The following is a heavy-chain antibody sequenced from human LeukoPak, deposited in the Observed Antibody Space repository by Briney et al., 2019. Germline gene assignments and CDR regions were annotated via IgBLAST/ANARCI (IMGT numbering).Heavy chain of an antibody. D-gene: IGHD4-23*01. CDR1: GFTFSSYW. V-gene: IGHV3-74*01. J-gene: IGHJ4*02. Sequence: TGGSLRLSCAASGFTFSSYWMHWVRQAPGKGLVWVSRINSDGSSTSYADSVKGRFTISRGNAKNTLYLQMNSLRAEDTAVYYCARAVGGNEGGDYWGQGTLVTVSS. CDR2: INSDGSST. CDR3: ARAVGGNEGGDY.